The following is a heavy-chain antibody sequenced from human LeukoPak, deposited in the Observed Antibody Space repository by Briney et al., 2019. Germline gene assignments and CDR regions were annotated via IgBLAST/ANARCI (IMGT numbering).Heavy chain of an antibody. CDR3: ARGPKFVVVPAAANSNNWFDP. V-gene: IGHV4-34*01. CDR1: GGSFSGYY. D-gene: IGHD2-2*01. CDR2: INHSGST. J-gene: IGHJ5*02. Sequence: PSETLSLTCAVYGGSFSGYYWSWIRQPPGKGLEWIGEINHSGSTNYNPSLKSRVTISVDTSKNQFSLKLSSVTAADTAVYYCARGPKFVVVPAAANSNNWFDPWDQGTLVTVSS.